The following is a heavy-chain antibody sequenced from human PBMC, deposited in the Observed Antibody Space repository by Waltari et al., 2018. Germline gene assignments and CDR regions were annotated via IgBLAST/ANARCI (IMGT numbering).Heavy chain of an antibody. Sequence: FTLSSYWMSWVRQAPGKGLEWVANIKQDGSEKYYVDSVKGRFTISRDNAKNSLYLQMSSLRAEDTAVYYCARWQYAFDYWGQGTLVTVSS. CDR1: FTLSSYW. D-gene: IGHD2-2*01. CDR2: IKQDGSEK. V-gene: IGHV3-7*04. CDR3: ARWQYAFDY. J-gene: IGHJ4*02.